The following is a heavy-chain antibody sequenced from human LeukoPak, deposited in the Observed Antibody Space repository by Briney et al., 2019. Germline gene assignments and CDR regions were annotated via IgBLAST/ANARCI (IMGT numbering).Heavy chain of an antibody. Sequence: KPSETLSLTCAVYGGSFSGYYWSWIRQPPGKGLEWIGEINHSGSTNYNPSLKSRVTISVDTSKNQFSLKLSSVTAADTAVYYCARGQLAVTKRLYNWFDPWGQGTLVTVSS. CDR2: INHSGST. J-gene: IGHJ5*02. CDR1: GGSFSGYY. V-gene: IGHV4-34*01. D-gene: IGHD4-17*01. CDR3: ARGQLAVTKRLYNWFDP.